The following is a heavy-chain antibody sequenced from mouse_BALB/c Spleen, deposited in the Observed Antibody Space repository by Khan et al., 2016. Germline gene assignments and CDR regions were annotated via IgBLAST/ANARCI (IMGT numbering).Heavy chain of an antibody. J-gene: IGHJ4*01. CDR3: ARGDDGNYDYAMDY. D-gene: IGHD2-1*01. Sequence: QVQLKQSGAELARPGASVKLSCKASGYTFTSYWRQWVKQRPGQGLEWIGAIYPGDGDTRYTQKFKGKATLTADKSSSTAYMQLSSLASEDSAVYYCARGDDGNYDYAMDYWGQGTSVTVSS. CDR2: IYPGDGDT. V-gene: IGHV1-87*01. CDR1: GYTFTSYW.